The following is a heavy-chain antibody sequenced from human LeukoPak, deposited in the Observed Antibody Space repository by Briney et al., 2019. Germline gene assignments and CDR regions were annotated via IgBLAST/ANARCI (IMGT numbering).Heavy chain of an antibody. V-gene: IGHV1-46*01. CDR3: ARVGVIAAAIRTFDY. D-gene: IGHD6-13*01. CDR1: GYTFTSYY. CDR2: INPSGGST. J-gene: IGHJ4*02. Sequence: GASVKVSCKASGYTFTSYYMHWVRQAPGQGLEWMGIINPSGGSTSYAQKFQGRVTMTRDTSTSTVYMELSSLRSEDTAVYYCARVGVIAAAIRTFDYWGPGTLVTVSS.